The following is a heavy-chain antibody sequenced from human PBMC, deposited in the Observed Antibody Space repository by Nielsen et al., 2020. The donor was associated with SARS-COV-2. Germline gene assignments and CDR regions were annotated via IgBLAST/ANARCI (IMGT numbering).Heavy chain of an antibody. CDR3: AREPIAADH. CDR2: IKHDGSEM. D-gene: IGHD6-13*01. J-gene: IGHJ5*02. Sequence: GGSLRLSCAASGFTFSNFWMSWVRQAPGKGLEWVAKIKHDGSEMYYVDSVKGRFIISRDSANSSLYLQMNSLRVEDTALYYCAREPIAADHWGQGTLVTVSS. V-gene: IGHV3-7*03. CDR1: GFTFSNFW.